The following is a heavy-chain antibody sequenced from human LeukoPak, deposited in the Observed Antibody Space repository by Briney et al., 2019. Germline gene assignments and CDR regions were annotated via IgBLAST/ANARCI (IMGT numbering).Heavy chain of an antibody. CDR2: IYYSGST. CDR3: ARDVPVYSSGWDRRGWFDP. CDR1: GGSISSGDYY. V-gene: IGHV4-30-4*01. J-gene: IGHJ5*02. D-gene: IGHD6-19*01. Sequence: SETLSLTCTVSGGSISSGDYYWSWIRQPPGKGLEWIGYIYYSGSTYYNPSLKSRVTISVDTSKNQFSLKLSSVTAADTAVYYCARDVPVYSSGWDRRGWFDPWGQGTLVTVSS.